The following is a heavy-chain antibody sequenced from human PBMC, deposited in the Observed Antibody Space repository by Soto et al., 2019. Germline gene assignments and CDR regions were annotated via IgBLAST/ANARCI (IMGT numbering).Heavy chain of an antibody. V-gene: IGHV3-30*18. Sequence: QVQLVEAGGGVVQPGRSLRLSCAASGFTFSSYGMHWVRQAPGKGLEWVAVISYDGSNKYYADSVKGRFTISRDNSKNTLYLKMNILRAEDTAVYECAKESWEYSSSSGRYYYYYYGMDVCGQGTTVTVSS. CDR1: GFTFSSYG. D-gene: IGHD6-6*01. CDR2: ISYDGSNK. J-gene: IGHJ6*02. CDR3: AKESWEYSSSSGRYYYYYYGMDV.